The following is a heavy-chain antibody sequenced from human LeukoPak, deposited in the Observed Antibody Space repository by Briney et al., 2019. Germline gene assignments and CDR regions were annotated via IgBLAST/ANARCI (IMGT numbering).Heavy chain of an antibody. V-gene: IGHV1-69*04. D-gene: IGHD3-10*01. CDR3: ARVRLNGSGSSSYYYYGMDV. Sequence: GASVKVSCKASGGTFSSYAISWVRQAPGQGLEWMGRITPILGIANYAQKFQGRVTITADKSTSTAYMELSSLRSEDTAVYYCARVRLNGSGSSSYYYYGMDVWGQGTTVTVSS. J-gene: IGHJ6*02. CDR1: GGTFSSYA. CDR2: ITPILGIA.